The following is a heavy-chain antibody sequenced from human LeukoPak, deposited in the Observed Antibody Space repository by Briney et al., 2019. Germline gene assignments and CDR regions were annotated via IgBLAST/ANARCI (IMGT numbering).Heavy chain of an antibody. CDR3: ARDQRPALDYGMDV. CDR1: GFTFSSYS. D-gene: IGHD2-15*01. J-gene: IGHJ6*02. CDR2: ISSSSTI. V-gene: IGHV3-48*04. Sequence: GSLRLSCAASGFTFSSYSMNWVRQAPGKGLEWVSYISSSSTIYYADSVKGRFTISRDNAKNSLYLQMNSLRAEDTAVYYCARDQRPALDYGMDVWGQGTTVTVSS.